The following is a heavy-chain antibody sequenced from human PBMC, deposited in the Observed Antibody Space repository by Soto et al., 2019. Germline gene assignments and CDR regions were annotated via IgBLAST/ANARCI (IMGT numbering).Heavy chain of an antibody. Sequence: GGSLRLSCAASGFTFSSYWMTWVRQAPGKGLEFLATIKPDGSDTYYVDSVKGRFTISRDNAKNSLYLQMTSLRAEDTAVYYCARGDVGAFDLWGQGTMVTVSS. CDR1: GFTFSSYW. V-gene: IGHV3-7*01. D-gene: IGHD1-26*01. CDR3: ARGDVGAFDL. J-gene: IGHJ3*01. CDR2: IKPDGSDT.